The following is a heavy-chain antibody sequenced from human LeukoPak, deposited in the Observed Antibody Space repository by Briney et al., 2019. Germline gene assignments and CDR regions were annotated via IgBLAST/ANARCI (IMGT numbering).Heavy chain of an antibody. CDR2: INHSGST. D-gene: IGHD2-2*01. J-gene: IGHJ4*02. CDR1: GGSFSGYY. CDR3: ARGPSWVSAAAPGDY. V-gene: IGHV4-34*01. Sequence: PSETLSLTCAVYGGSFSGYYWSWIRQPPGKGLEWIGEINHSGSTNYNPSLKSRVTISVDTSKNQFSLKLSSVTAADTAVYYCARGPSWVSAAAPGDYWGQGTLVTVSS.